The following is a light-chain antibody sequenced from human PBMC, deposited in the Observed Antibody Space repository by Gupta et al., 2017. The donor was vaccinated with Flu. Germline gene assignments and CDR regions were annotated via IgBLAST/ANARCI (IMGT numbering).Light chain of an antibody. CDR3: SSYTSSSTVVYV. V-gene: IGLV2-14*01. Sequence: QSALTQPASVSGSPGQSITISCTGTSSDVGGYNYVSWYQQYPAKAPKLMIYEVSNRPPGVPNRFSGSKSGNTASLTISGLQAEDEADYYCSSYTSSSTVVYVFGTGTKVTVL. CDR1: SSDVGGYNY. CDR2: EVS. J-gene: IGLJ1*01.